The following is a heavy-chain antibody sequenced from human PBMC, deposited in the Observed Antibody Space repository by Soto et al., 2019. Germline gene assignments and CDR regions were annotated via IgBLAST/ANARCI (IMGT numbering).Heavy chain of an antibody. V-gene: IGHV3-15*07. CDR2: IKSKTDGGTT. CDR3: TTAVSLVVAATGHDAFDI. J-gene: IGHJ3*02. D-gene: IGHD2-15*01. Sequence: GGSLRHSCAASGFTFSSYAMNWVRQAPGKGLEWVGRIKSKTDGGTTDYAAPVKGRFTISRDDSKNTLYLQMNSLKTEDTAVYYCTTAVSLVVAATGHDAFDIWGQGTMVTVS. CDR1: GFTFSSYA.